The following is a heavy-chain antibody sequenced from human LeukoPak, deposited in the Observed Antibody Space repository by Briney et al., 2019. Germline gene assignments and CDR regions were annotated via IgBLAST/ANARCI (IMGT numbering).Heavy chain of an antibody. CDR2: IYSGGDK. CDR1: GFSVSNNY. J-gene: IGHJ4*02. D-gene: IGHD2-21*01. Sequence: GGSLRLSCAASGFSVSNNYMSWVRQAPGKGLEWVSLIYSGGDKRYAASVKGRFTISRDNSKNTLYLQMNSLRAEDTAVYYCARGPAYSYYYFDYWGQGTLVTVSS. CDR3: ARGPAYSYYYFDY. V-gene: IGHV3-53*05.